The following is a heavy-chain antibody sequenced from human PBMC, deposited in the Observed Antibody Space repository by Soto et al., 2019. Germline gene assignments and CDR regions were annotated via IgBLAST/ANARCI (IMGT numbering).Heavy chain of an antibody. V-gene: IGHV1-3*01. Sequence: ASVKVSCKASGYTFTSYAMHWVRQAPGQRLEWMGWINAGNGNTKYSQKFQGRVTITRDTSASTAYMELSSLRSEDTAVYYCARDRIAARTSDYWGQGTLVTVSS. CDR1: GYTFTSYA. D-gene: IGHD6-13*01. CDR3: ARDRIAARTSDY. J-gene: IGHJ4*02. CDR2: INAGNGNT.